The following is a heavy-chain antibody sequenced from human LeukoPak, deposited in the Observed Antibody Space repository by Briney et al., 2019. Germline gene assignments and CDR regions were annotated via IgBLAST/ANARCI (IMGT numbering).Heavy chain of an antibody. V-gene: IGHV1-8*01. CDR1: GYTFTSYD. J-gene: IGHJ6*02. D-gene: IGHD3-3*01. CDR2: MNPNSGNT. Sequence: ASVKVSCKASGYTFTSYDINWVRQATGQGLEWMGWMNPNSGNTGYAQKFQGRVTMTRSTSISTAYMELSSLRSEDTAVYYCARNEMYYDFWSGYHYYYYYGMDVWGQGTTVTVSS. CDR3: ARNEMYYDFWSGYHYYYYYGMDV.